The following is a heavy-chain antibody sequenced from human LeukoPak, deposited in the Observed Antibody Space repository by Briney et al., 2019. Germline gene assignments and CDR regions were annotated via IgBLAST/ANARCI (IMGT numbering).Heavy chain of an antibody. CDR1: GGSISSYY. V-gene: IGHV4-59*01. D-gene: IGHD6-19*01. J-gene: IGHJ4*02. CDR3: ARGYSSAFDY. Sequence: SETLSLTCTVSGGSISSYYWSWIRQPPGKGPEWIGYIYHSGSTNYNPSLKSRVTISVDTSKNQFSLKLSSVTAADTAMYYCARGYSSAFDYWGQGTLVTVSS. CDR2: IYHSGST.